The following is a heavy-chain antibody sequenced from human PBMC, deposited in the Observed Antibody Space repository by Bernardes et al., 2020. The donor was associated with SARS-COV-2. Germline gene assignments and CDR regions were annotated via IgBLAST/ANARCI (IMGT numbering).Heavy chain of an antibody. CDR2: ISNDGAST. D-gene: IGHD6-19*01. J-gene: IGHJ4*02. V-gene: IGHV3-64D*06. CDR3: VKGSVAVAGVDY. Sequence: GGSLRLSCSVSGFTFSSYTMHWVRQAPGKGLEYVSAISNDGASTFYADSVKGRFIISRDNSKNTLYLQMSSLRVEETAIYYCVKGSVAVAGVDYWGQGT. CDR1: GFTFSSYT.